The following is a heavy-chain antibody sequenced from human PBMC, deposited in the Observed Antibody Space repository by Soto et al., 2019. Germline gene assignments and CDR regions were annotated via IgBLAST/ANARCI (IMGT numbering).Heavy chain of an antibody. D-gene: IGHD4-17*01. V-gene: IGHV5-10-1*01. Sequence: GESLKISCKGSGYSFTSYWISWVRQMPGKGLEWMGRIDPSDSYTNYSPSFQGHVTISADKSISTAYLQWSSLKASDTAMYYCARLGNYGRYYYYGMDVWGQGTTVTVPS. CDR1: GYSFTSYW. CDR2: IDPSDSYT. CDR3: ARLGNYGRYYYYGMDV. J-gene: IGHJ6*02.